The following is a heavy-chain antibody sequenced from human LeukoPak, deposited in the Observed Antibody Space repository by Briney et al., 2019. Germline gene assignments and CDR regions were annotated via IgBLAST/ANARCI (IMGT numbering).Heavy chain of an antibody. CDR2: IWFDGSNK. CDR3: ARGSYYDILTGPWE. CDR1: GFTFSSYG. J-gene: IGHJ4*02. Sequence: GGSLRLSCAASGFTFSSYGMHWVRQAPGKGLEWVAVIWFDGSNKYYADSVKGRFTISRDNSKNTLYLQMNSLRAEDTAVYYCARGSYYDILTGPWEWGQGTLVTVSS. V-gene: IGHV3-33*08. D-gene: IGHD3-9*01.